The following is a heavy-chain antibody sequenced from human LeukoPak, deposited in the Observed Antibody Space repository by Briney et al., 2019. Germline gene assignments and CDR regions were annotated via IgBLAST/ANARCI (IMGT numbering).Heavy chain of an antibody. D-gene: IGHD1-14*01. J-gene: IGHJ4*02. CDR3: TRLSAMLRGPEPIYYFDS. Sequence: PGGSLRLSCVTSGFTFSNYGMNWVRQAAEKGLEWVSGISGSGGDTYYADSVKGRFTISRDNSKNSLFLQMNRLRVEDTAMYYCTRLSAMLRGPEPIYYFDSWGQGTLVTVSS. CDR1: GFTFSNYG. V-gene: IGHV3-23*01. CDR2: ISGSGGDT.